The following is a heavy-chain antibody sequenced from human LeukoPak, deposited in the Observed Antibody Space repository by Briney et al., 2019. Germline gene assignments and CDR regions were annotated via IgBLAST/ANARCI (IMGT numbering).Heavy chain of an antibody. CDR2: IYYSGST. V-gene: IGHV4-39*01. CDR3: ARRVRGVRYFDF. Sequence: SETLSLTCTVSGGSISSSSYYWGWIRQPPGKGLEWIGSIYYSGSTYYNPSLKSRVTISVDTSKNQFSLKLSSVTAADTAVYYCARRVRGVRYFDFWGQGTLVTVSS. D-gene: IGHD3-10*01. CDR1: GGSISSSSYY. J-gene: IGHJ4*02.